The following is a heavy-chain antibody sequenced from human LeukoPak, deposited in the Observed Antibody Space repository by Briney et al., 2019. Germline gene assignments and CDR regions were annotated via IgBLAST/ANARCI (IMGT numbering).Heavy chain of an antibody. CDR2: IDWDDDK. D-gene: IGHD6-13*01. Sequence: SGPTLVNPTQTLTLTCTFSGFSLSTSGMCVSWIRQPPGKALEWLARIDWDDDKYYSTSLKTSLTISKDTSKNQVVLTMTNMDPVDTATYYCARIRGSRYYFDYWGQGTLVTVSS. CDR3: ARIRGSRYYFDY. J-gene: IGHJ4*02. V-gene: IGHV2-70*11. CDR1: GFSLSTSGMC.